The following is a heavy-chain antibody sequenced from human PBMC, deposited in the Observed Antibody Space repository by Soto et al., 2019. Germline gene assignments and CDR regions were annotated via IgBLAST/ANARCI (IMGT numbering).Heavy chain of an antibody. J-gene: IGHJ5*02. V-gene: IGHV3-11*04. CDR1: GFTFSDYY. Sequence: QVQLVESGGGLVKPGGSLRLSCAASGFTFSDYYMSWIRQAPGKGLEWVSYITGSSSTIYYADSVKGRFTISRDNAKNSLYLQMNSLRDEDTAMYYCARDNGMAGSFDPWGQGTLVTVSS. CDR3: ARDNGMAGSFDP. D-gene: IGHD2-8*01. CDR2: ITGSSSTI.